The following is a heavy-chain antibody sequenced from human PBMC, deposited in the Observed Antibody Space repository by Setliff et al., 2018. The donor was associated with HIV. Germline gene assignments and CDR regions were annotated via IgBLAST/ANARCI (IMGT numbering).Heavy chain of an antibody. Sequence: PSETLSLTCTVSGGSISNSRYYWSWIRQPPGKGLEWIGSIYYSGSTYYNPSLKSRVTISVDTSKNQFSLKLSSVTAADAAVYYCARARSDWYNVRPYCFDLWGQGTPVTVSS. CDR1: GGSISNSRYY. J-gene: IGHJ4*02. D-gene: IGHD6-19*01. CDR3: ARARSDWYNVRPYCFDL. CDR2: IYYSGST. V-gene: IGHV4-39*01.